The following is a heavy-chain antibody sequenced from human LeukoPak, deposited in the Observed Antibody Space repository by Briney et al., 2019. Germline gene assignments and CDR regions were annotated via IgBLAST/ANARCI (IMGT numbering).Heavy chain of an antibody. J-gene: IGHJ4*02. Sequence: GGSLRLSCAVSGFTFSGFWMSWSRQAPGKGLEWVASINSDGSEGYYADVVKGRFTISRDNSKNTLYLQMNSLRAEDTAVYYCARASYGSGSYADYWGQGTLVTVSS. V-gene: IGHV3-7*03. CDR2: INSDGSEG. D-gene: IGHD3-10*01. CDR3: ARASYGSGSYADY. CDR1: GFTFSGFW.